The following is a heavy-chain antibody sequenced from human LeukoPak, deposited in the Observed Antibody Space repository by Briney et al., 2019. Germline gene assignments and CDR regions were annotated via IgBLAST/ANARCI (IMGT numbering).Heavy chain of an antibody. CDR1: GYSISSGYY. D-gene: IGHD3-22*01. CDR2: SGST. V-gene: IGHV4-38-2*02. Sequence: SETLSLTCTVSGYSISSGYYWGWIRQPPGKGLEWIGSGSTYYNPSLQSRVTISLDTSKNQFSLKLSSVTAADTAVYYCARYSSGHYYVLDYWGQGTLVTVSS. J-gene: IGHJ4*02. CDR3: ARYSSGHYYVLDY.